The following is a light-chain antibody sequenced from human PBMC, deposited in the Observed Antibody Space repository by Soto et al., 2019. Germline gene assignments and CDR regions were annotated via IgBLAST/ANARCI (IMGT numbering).Light chain of an antibody. CDR3: QQRSNS. CDR1: QSVSRS. J-gene: IGKJ4*01. CDR2: DAS. Sequence: EIVLTQSPATLSLSPGDRATLSCRASQSVSRSLTWYQQKPGQAPRLLIYDASTRATGIPPRFSGSGSGTDFTLTISGLEPEDFAVYYCQQRSNSFGGGTKVEIK. V-gene: IGKV3-11*01.